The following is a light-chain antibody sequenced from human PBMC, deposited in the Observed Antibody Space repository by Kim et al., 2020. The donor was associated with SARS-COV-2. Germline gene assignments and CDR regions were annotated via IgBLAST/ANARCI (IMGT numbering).Light chain of an antibody. J-gene: IGKJ1*01. Sequence: ASVGDRVTITYRARQGISGDLNWYQQKPGKAPKLLIYTASSLQSGVPSRFTGSGSETDFTLTISSLQPEDFATYYCQQTYSASRTFGQGTKVDIK. CDR3: QQTYSASRT. V-gene: IGKV1-39*01. CDR1: QGISGD. CDR2: TAS.